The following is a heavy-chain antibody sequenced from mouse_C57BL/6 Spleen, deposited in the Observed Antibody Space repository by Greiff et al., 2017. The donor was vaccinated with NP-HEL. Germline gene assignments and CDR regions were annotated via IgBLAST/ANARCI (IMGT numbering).Heavy chain of an antibody. CDR3: ARAGYDYDEAY. Sequence: ESGPGLVKPSQSLSLTCSVTGYSITSGYYRNWIRQFPGNKLEWMGYISYDGSNNYNPSLKNRISITRDTSKNQFFLKLNSVTTEDTATYYCARAGYDYDEAYWGQGTLVTVSA. CDR1: GYSITSGYY. D-gene: IGHD2-4*01. J-gene: IGHJ3*01. V-gene: IGHV3-6*01. CDR2: ISYDGSN.